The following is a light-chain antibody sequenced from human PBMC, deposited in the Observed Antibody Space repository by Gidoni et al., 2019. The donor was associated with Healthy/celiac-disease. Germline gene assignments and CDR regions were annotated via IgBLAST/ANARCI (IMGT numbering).Light chain of an antibody. CDR1: SSDVGGYNY. V-gene: IGLV2-8*01. CDR2: EVS. J-gene: IGLJ1*01. CDR3: SSYAGSNILYV. Sequence: QSALTQPPSASSSPGQPVTISCTRTSSDVGGYNYVSWYQQHPGKAPKLMIYEVSKLPSGVPDHCSGSKSGNTASLTGTGLQDEDEADYYCSSYAGSNILYVFGTGTKVTVL.